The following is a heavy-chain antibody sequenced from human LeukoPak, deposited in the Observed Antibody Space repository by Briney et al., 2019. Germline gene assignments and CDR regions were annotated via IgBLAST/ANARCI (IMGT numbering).Heavy chain of an antibody. V-gene: IGHV4-39*07. Sequence: KPSETLSLTCTVSGGSINSSGYYWGWIRQPPGKGLEWIGSIYYSGSTYYNPSLKSRVTISVDTSKNQFSLKLSSVTAADTAVYCCARVATTTNPPQRPFDYWGQGTLVTVSS. CDR2: IYYSGST. CDR3: ARVATTTNPPQRPFDY. CDR1: GGSINSSGYY. D-gene: IGHD6-25*01. J-gene: IGHJ4*02.